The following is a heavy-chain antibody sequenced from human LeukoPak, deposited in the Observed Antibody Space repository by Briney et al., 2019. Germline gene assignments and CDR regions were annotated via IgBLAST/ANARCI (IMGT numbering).Heavy chain of an antibody. CDR3: ARDGNYYGSGSYGWFDP. Sequence: SETLSLTCAVYGGSFSSYYWSWIRQPPGKGLEWIGEINHSGSTNYNPSLKSRVTISADTSKNQFSLKLSPVTAADTAVYYCARDGNYYGSGSYGWFDPWGQGTLVTVSS. D-gene: IGHD3-10*01. CDR2: INHSGST. V-gene: IGHV4-34*01. CDR1: GGSFSSYY. J-gene: IGHJ5*02.